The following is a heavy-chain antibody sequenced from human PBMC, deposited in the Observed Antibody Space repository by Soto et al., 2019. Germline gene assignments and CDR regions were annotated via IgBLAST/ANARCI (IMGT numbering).Heavy chain of an antibody. D-gene: IGHD3-10*01. CDR1: GFTLTTYA. Sequence: QLSESGGGLLQPGGSLTLSCAASGFTLTTYAMTWVRQPPGKGLEWVSSMNGAATSTSYADSVKGRFTTSRDNSKNTLYLEMNTLRAEDTAVNYCARGGADHYNYGMDVWGQGTTVIVSS. J-gene: IGHJ6*02. CDR2: MNGAATST. V-gene: IGHV3-23*01. CDR3: ARGGADHYNYGMDV.